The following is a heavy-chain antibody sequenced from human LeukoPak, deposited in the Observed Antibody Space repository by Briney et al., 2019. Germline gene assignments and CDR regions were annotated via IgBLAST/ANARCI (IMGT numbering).Heavy chain of an antibody. CDR3: ARPAYCGGNCYYFPDY. CDR1: GFTFSSYS. D-gene: IGHD2-21*02. Sequence: GGSLRLSCAASGFTFSSYSMNWVRQAPGKGLEWVSHISSSGTIYYADSVKGRATISRDNAKNSLYLQMNSLRAEDTAVYYCARPAYCGGNCYYFPDYWGQGTLVTVSS. V-gene: IGHV3-48*04. J-gene: IGHJ4*02. CDR2: ISSSGTI.